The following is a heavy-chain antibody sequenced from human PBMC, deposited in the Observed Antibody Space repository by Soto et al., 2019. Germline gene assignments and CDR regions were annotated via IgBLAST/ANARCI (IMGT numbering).Heavy chain of an antibody. CDR1: GYTFTSYG. D-gene: IGHD2-2*01. CDR2: ISAYNGNT. V-gene: IGHV1-18*01. CDR3: AGRYCSSTSCYEDAFDI. Sequence: QVQLVQSGAEVKKPGASVKVSCKASGYTFTSYGISWVRQAPGQGREWMGWISAYNGNTNYAQKLPGRLTKTTDTSTSTACMEVRSLRSDDTAVYYCAGRYCSSTSCYEDAFDIWGQGTMVTVSS. J-gene: IGHJ3*02.